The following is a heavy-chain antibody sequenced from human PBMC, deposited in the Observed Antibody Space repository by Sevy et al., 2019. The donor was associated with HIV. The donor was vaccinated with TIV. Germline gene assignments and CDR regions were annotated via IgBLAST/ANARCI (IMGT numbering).Heavy chain of an antibody. J-gene: IGHJ3*02. Sequence: SQTLSLTRAISGDRLSSNSAVWNCIRQSPSRGLEWLGRTYYRSKWYNDYTVTVKSRITINPETSKNQFSLQLNSVTPEETAMYYCARKDDSVGSFDIWVQGTRVTVSS. CDR1: GDRLSSNSAV. V-gene: IGHV6-1*01. D-gene: IGHD3-16*01. CDR2: TYYRSKWYN. CDR3: ARKDDSVGSFDI.